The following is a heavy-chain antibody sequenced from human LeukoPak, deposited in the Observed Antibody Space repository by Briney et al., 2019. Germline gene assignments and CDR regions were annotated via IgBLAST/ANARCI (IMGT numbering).Heavy chain of an antibody. J-gene: IGHJ4*02. Sequence: GGSLRLSCEASGFTFRSHAMSWVRQAPEKGLEFVSGIYGNGGTTYYADSVKGRFSISRDNSKNTLYLQMNSLRAEDTAVYYCARSRDGYHHGLLWGQGTLVTVSS. D-gene: IGHD5-24*01. CDR3: ARSRDGYHHGLL. CDR1: GFTFRSHA. CDR2: IYGNGGTT. V-gene: IGHV3-23*01.